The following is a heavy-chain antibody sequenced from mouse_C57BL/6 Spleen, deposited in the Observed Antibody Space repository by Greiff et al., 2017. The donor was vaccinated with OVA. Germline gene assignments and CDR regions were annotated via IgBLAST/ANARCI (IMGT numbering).Heavy chain of an antibody. CDR3: ARNYDYYGSSYDWFAY. CDR2: IWSGGST. CDR1: GFSLTSYG. Sequence: QVQLKQSGPGLVQPSQSLSITCTVSGFSLTSYGVHWVRQSPGKGLEWLGVIWSGGSTDYNAAFISRLSISKDNSKSQVFFKMNSLQADDTAIYYCARNYDYYGSSYDWFAYWGQGTLVTVSA. J-gene: IGHJ3*01. V-gene: IGHV2-2*01. D-gene: IGHD1-1*01.